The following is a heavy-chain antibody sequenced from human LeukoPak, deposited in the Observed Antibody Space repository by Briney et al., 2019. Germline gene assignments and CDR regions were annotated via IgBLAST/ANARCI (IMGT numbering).Heavy chain of an antibody. J-gene: IGHJ6*02. Sequence: ASVKASCKASGYTFTSYGISWVRQAPGQGLEWMGWISAYNSNTNYTQQLQGRVTMTTDTSTSTAYMELRSLRSDDTAVYYCAREGSTGTTSFYYYYGMDVWGQGTTVTVSS. CDR1: GYTFTSYG. CDR2: ISAYNSNT. D-gene: IGHD1-1*01. V-gene: IGHV1-18*01. CDR3: AREGSTGTTSFYYYYGMDV.